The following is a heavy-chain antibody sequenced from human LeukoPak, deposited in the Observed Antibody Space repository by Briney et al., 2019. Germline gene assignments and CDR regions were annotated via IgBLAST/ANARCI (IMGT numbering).Heavy chain of an antibody. D-gene: IGHD6-6*01. Sequence: GGSLRLSCAASGFTVSSNYMSWVRQAPGKGLEWVSVIYSGGSTYYADSVKGRFTISRDNAKNSLYLQMHSLRAEDTAVCYCARAEYSSSYYFDYWGQGALVTVSS. J-gene: IGHJ4*02. V-gene: IGHV3-53*01. CDR1: GFTVSSNY. CDR3: ARAEYSSSYYFDY. CDR2: IYSGGST.